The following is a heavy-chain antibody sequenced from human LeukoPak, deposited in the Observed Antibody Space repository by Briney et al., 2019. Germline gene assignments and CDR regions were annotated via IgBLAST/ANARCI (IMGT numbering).Heavy chain of an antibody. D-gene: IGHD5-12*01. J-gene: IGHJ5*02. Sequence: SETLSLTCPVSGGSISSGGYYWSWIRQHPGKGLEWIGYIYYSESTYYNPSLKSRVTITVDTSKNQFSLKLSSVAAADTAVYYCARGRGATRRNWFGPRGKGTLVTVSS. CDR2: IYYSEST. V-gene: IGHV4-31*03. CDR3: ARGRGATRRNWFGP. CDR1: GGSISSGGYY.